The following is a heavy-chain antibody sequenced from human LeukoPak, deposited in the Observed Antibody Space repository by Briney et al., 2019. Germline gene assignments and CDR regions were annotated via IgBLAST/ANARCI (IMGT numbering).Heavy chain of an antibody. D-gene: IGHD2-2*01. CDR1: GGSISSSNW. CDR3: ARVGYCSSTSCTDAFDI. CDR2: IYHSGST. J-gene: IGHJ3*02. Sequence: SETLSLTCAVSGGSISSSNWWSWVRQPPGKGLEWIGEIYHSGSTNYNPSLKSRVTISVDKSKNQFSLKLSSVTAADTAVYYCARVGYCSSTSCTDAFDIWGQGTMVTVSS. V-gene: IGHV4-4*02.